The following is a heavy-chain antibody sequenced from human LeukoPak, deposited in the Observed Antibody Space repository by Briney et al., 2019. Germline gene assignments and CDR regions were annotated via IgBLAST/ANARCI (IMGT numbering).Heavy chain of an antibody. CDR3: ARGGDYYDSSGYFPW. V-gene: IGHV4-34*01. D-gene: IGHD3-22*01. J-gene: IGHJ4*02. CDR1: GGFFSGYY. CDR2: INHSGST. Sequence: PSETLSLTCAVYGGFFSGYYWSWIRQPPGKGLEWIGEINHSGSTNYNPSLKSRVTISVDTSKNQFSLKLSSVTAADTAVYYCARGGDYYDSSGYFPWWGQGTLVTVSS.